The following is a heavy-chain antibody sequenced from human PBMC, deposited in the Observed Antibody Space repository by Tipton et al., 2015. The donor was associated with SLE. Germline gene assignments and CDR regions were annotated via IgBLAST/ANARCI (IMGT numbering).Heavy chain of an antibody. CDR1: GGSISNYY. J-gene: IGHJ4*02. CDR2: IYTSGST. Sequence: TLSLTCSVSGGSISNYYWSWIRQPPGKALEWIGYIYTSGSTNYNPSLKSRVTISVDTSKNQFSLKLTSVTAADTAMYYCAAYESGTMRDDWGQGTLVTVSS. D-gene: IGHD5-12*01. V-gene: IGHV4-4*09. CDR3: AAYESGTMRDD.